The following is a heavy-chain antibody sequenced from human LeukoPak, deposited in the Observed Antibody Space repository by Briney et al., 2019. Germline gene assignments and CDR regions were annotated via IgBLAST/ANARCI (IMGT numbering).Heavy chain of an antibody. Sequence: SETLSLTCTVSGASISDYYWGWIRQPPGKGLEWIGSIYHSGSTYYNPSLKSRVTISVDTSKNQFSLKLSSVTAADTAVYYCARDKTGTPLNWFDPWGQGTLVTVSS. CDR3: ARDKTGTPLNWFDP. CDR1: GASISDYY. D-gene: IGHD1-7*01. CDR2: IYHSGST. V-gene: IGHV4-38-2*02. J-gene: IGHJ5*02.